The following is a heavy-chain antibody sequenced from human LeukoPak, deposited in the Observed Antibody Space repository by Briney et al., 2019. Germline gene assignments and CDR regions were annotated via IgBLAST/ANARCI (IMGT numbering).Heavy chain of an antibody. J-gene: IGHJ5*02. Sequence: SSETLSLTCAVYGGSFSGYYWSWTRQPPGKGLEWIGEINHSGSTNYNPSLKSRVTISVDTSKNQFSLKLSSVTAADTAVYYCARVLLWFGELSRAPERWFDPWGQGTLVTVSS. V-gene: IGHV4-34*01. CDR1: GGSFSGYY. CDR2: INHSGST. D-gene: IGHD3-10*01. CDR3: ARVLLWFGELSRAPERWFDP.